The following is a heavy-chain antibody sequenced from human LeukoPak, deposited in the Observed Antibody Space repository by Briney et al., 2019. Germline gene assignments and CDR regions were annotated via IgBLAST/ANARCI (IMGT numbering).Heavy chain of an antibody. CDR2: IYHSGST. CDR3: ARRSEFDNTHYHYFDY. CDR1: GGSIDSRSYY. D-gene: IGHD2-15*01. V-gene: IGHV4-39*01. Sequence: PSETLSLTCTVSGGSIDSRSYYWDWIRQAPGKGLEWIGTIYHSGSTEYNPSLKSRVAIFVDTSKNQFSLIPHSVAAADTAVYYCARRSEFDNTHYHYFDYWGQGALVTVSS. J-gene: IGHJ4*02.